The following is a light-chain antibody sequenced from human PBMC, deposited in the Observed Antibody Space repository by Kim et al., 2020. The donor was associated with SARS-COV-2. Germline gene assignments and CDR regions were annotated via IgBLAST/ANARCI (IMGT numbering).Light chain of an antibody. CDR3: QSFDNTNPLWV. J-gene: IGLJ3*02. Sequence: LTQPHSVSESPGKTVTISCTRSSGSIASNYVQWYQQRPGSAPTILIYEDDRRPSGVPDRFSGSIDTSSNSASLSVFGVEAEDEADYYCQSFDNTNPLWVFGGGTKLTVL. CDR2: EDD. V-gene: IGLV6-57*04. CDR1: SGSIASNY.